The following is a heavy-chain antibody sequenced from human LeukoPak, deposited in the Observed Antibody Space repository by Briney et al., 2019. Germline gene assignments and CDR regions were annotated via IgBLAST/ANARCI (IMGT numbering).Heavy chain of an antibody. CDR1: GGSIDSSSYY. Sequence: PSETLSLTCTVSGGSIDSSSYYWDWFRQPPGKGLEWLGNIYYSGTTFYTSSLKSRVTISADMSKNQFSLGLTSVTAADTAVYYCARQRADYFYHYMDVWGKGTTVIVSS. V-gene: IGHV4-39*01. CDR3: ARQRADYFYHYMDV. J-gene: IGHJ6*03. CDR2: IYYSGTT.